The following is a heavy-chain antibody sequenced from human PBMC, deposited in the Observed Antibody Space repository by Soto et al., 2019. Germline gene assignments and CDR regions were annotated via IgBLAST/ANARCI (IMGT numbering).Heavy chain of an antibody. J-gene: IGHJ4*02. D-gene: IGHD2-2*01. V-gene: IGHV3-21*01. Sequence: GGSLRLSCAASGFTFSSYSMNWVRQAPGKGLEWVSSISSSSSSYIYYADSVKGRFTISRDNAKNSLYLQMNSLRAEDTAVYYCASKTTVSRYCSSTSCLAPFDYWGQGTLVTVSS. CDR2: ISSSSSSYI. CDR3: ASKTTVSRYCSSTSCLAPFDY. CDR1: GFTFSSYS.